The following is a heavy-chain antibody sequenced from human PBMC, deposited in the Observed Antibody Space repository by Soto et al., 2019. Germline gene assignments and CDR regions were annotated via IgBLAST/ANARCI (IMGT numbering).Heavy chain of an antibody. J-gene: IGHJ5*02. D-gene: IGHD3-22*01. Sequence: GGSLRLSCAASGFTFDDYAMHWVRQAPGKGLEWVSGISWNSGSIGYADSVKGRFTISRDNAKNSLYLQMSSLRAEDTALYYCAKDSTVYYDSSGSFDPWGQGTLVTVSS. V-gene: IGHV3-9*01. CDR1: GFTFDDYA. CDR3: AKDSTVYYDSSGSFDP. CDR2: ISWNSGSI.